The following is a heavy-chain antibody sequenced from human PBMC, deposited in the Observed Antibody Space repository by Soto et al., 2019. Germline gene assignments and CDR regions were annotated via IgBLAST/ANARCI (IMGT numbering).Heavy chain of an antibody. D-gene: IGHD7-27*01. CDR3: AHRIKGPEVTGSTIFDF. Sequence: GSGPTLVNPTQTLTLTCTFFGFSLSTRGGDVGWIRQPPGKALEWLALLYWSDVKYYSPSLKSRLTITKDTSRNLVLLTMTDVDPVDTGTYYCAHRIKGPEVTGSTIFDFWGQGALVTV. CDR1: GFSLSTRGGD. J-gene: IGHJ4*02. V-gene: IGHV2-5*01. CDR2: LYWSDVK.